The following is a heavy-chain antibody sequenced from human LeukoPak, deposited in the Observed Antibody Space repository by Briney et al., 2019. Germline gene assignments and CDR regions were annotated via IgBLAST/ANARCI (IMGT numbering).Heavy chain of an antibody. CDR3: ARASRRMTTVTTVWFDP. CDR1: GGSISSGGYY. D-gene: IGHD4-11*01. Sequence: SETLSLTCTVSGGSISSGGYYWSWIRQPPGKGLEWIGYIYHSGSTYYNPSLKSRVTISVDRSKNQFSLKLSSVTAADTAVYYCARASRRMTTVTTVWFDPWGQGTLVTVSS. J-gene: IGHJ5*02. V-gene: IGHV4-30-2*01. CDR2: IYHSGST.